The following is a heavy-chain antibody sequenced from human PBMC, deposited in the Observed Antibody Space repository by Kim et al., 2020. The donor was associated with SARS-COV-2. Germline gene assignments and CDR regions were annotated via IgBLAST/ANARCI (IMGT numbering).Heavy chain of an antibody. CDR1: GFTFSSYA. V-gene: IGHV3-30-3*01. CDR2: ISYDGSNK. CDR3: ARGSNTMVRGAHPSRGVSYYYYYGMDV. D-gene: IGHD3-10*01. Sequence: GGSLRLSCAASGFTFSSYAMHWVRQAPGKGLEWVAVISYDGSNKYYADSVKGRFTISRDNSKNTLYLQMNSLRAEDTAVYYCARGSNTMVRGAHPSRGVSYYYYYGMDVWGQGTTVTVSS. J-gene: IGHJ6*02.